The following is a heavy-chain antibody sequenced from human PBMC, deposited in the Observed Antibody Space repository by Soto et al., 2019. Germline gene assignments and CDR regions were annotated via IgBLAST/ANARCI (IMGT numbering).Heavy chain of an antibody. J-gene: IGHJ4*02. CDR2: INPKSGGT. CDR3: ARDLAKGGGSAGFDY. D-gene: IGHD1-26*01. V-gene: IGHV1-2*02. CDR1: GDTFTANY. Sequence: ALVKGSWKASGDTFTANYIHWVRQAHGQGFEWMGWINPKSGGTKYPQKFQGRVTMTRDTSLSTVYMTLTRLTSDDTAVYYCARDLAKGGGSAGFDYWGQGPLVTVSS.